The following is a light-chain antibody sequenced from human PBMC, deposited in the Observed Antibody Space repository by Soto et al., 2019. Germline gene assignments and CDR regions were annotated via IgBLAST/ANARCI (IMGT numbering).Light chain of an antibody. Sequence: EIVLTQSPGTLSLSPGERATLSCRASQSVSSSYLAWYQQKPGQAPRLLIYGASGRATGIPDRFSGSGSGTDFTLTISRLEPEDFAVYYCQQYGSSPLFTFGHGTNVDIK. CDR3: QQYGSSPLFT. CDR1: QSVSSSY. J-gene: IGKJ3*01. CDR2: GAS. V-gene: IGKV3-20*01.